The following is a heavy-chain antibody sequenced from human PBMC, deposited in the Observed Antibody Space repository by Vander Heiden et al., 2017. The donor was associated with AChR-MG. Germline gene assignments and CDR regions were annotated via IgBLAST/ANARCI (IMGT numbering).Heavy chain of an antibody. D-gene: IGHD3-3*01. CDR3: AKAPGYDFWSGYLIPYFDY. CDR1: GFTFDDYA. Sequence: EVQLVESGGGLVQPGRSLRLSCAASGFTFDDYAMHWVRQAPGKGLEWVSGISWNSGSIGYADSVKGRFTISRDNAKNSLYLQMNSLRAEDTALYYCAKAPGYDFWSGYLIPYFDYWGQGTLVTVSS. V-gene: IGHV3-9*01. CDR2: ISWNSGSI. J-gene: IGHJ4*02.